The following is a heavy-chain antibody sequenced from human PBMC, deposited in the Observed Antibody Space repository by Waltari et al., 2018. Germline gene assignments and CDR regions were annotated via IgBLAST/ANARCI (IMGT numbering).Heavy chain of an antibody. CDR3: ATVAAAGWGWFDP. J-gene: IGHJ5*02. V-gene: IGHV1-69-2*01. D-gene: IGHD6-13*01. Sequence: TFTDYYMHWVQQAPGKGLEWMGRVDPEDGETIYAEKFQGRVTITADTSTDTAYMELSSLRSEDTAVYYCATVAAAGWGWFDPWGQGTLVTVSS. CDR1: TFTDYY. CDR2: VDPEDGET.